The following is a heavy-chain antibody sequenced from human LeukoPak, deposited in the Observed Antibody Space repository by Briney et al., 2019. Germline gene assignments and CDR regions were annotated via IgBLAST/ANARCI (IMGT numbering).Heavy chain of an antibody. J-gene: IGHJ4*02. Sequence: GGSLRLSCAASGFDFHDYMMHWVRQPPGKGLEWVSGISWNINNIGYADSVKGRFTISRDNAKNSLYLQMNSLRAEDTALYYCAKGSYTSSLDYWGQGTLVTVSS. CDR1: GFDFHDYM. CDR3: AKGSYTSSLDY. D-gene: IGHD6-13*01. V-gene: IGHV3-9*01. CDR2: ISWNINNI.